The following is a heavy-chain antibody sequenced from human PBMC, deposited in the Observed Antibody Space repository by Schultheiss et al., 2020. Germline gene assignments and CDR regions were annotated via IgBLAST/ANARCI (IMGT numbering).Heavy chain of an antibody. J-gene: IGHJ6*03. CDR1: GYTFTSYD. D-gene: IGHD6-13*01. CDR3: ARGQQQLVRYYYYYMDV. CDR2: MNPNSGNT. V-gene: IGHV1-8*01. Sequence: ASVQVSYKASGYTFTSYDINWVRQATGQGLEWMGWMNPNSGNTGYAQKFQGRVTMTRNTSISTAYMELSSLRPEDTAVYYCARGQQQLVRYYYYYMDVWGKGTTVTVSS.